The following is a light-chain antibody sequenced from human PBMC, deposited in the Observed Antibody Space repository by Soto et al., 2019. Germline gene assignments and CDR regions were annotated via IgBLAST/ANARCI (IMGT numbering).Light chain of an antibody. V-gene: IGKV1-5*03. Sequence: DIQMTQSPSTLSGSVGDRVTITCRASQTISSWLAWYQQKPGKAPKLLIYKASTLKSGVPSRFSGSGSGTVFTLTISSLQPDDFATYYCQHYNSYPEAFGQGTKVELK. CDR1: QTISSW. J-gene: IGKJ1*01. CDR2: KAS. CDR3: QHYNSYPEA.